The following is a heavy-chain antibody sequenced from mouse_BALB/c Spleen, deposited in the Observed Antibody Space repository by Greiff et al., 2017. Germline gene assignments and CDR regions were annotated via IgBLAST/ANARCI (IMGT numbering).Heavy chain of an antibody. CDR1: GFTFSSFG. CDR2: ISSGSSTI. CDR3: ARPPLPPLGNYEGWYFDV. V-gene: IGHV5-17*02. D-gene: IGHD2-1*01. Sequence: EVMLVESGGGLVQPGGSRKLSCAASGFTFSSFGMHWVRQAPEKGLEWVAYISSGSSTIYYADTVKGRFTISRDNPKNTLFLQMTSLRSEDTAMYYCARPPLPPLGNYEGWYFDVWGAGTTVTVSS. J-gene: IGHJ1*01.